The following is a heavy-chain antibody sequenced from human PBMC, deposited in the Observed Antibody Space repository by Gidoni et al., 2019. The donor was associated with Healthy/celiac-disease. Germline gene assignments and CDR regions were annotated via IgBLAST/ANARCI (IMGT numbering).Heavy chain of an antibody. CDR3: AKDERWLQLAYYFDY. Sequence: EVQLLESGGGLVPPGGSLRLSCAASGFTFTRYAMSWVREAHGKGLEWISAISGSGGSTYYADSVKGRFTISRDNSKSTLYLQMNSLRAEDTAVYYCAKDERWLQLAYYFDYWGQGTLVTVSS. J-gene: IGHJ4*02. D-gene: IGHD1-1*01. CDR2: ISGSGGST. CDR1: GFTFTRYA. V-gene: IGHV3-23*01.